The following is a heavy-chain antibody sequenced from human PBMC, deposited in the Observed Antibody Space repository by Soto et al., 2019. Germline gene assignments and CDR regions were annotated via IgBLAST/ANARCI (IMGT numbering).Heavy chain of an antibody. CDR2: ISSSSSTI. D-gene: IGHD3-3*01. V-gene: IGHV3-48*01. CDR1: GFTFSSYS. Sequence: VQLVESGGGLVQPGGSLRLSCAASGFTFSSYSMNWVRQAPGKGLEWVSYISSSSSTIYYADSVKGRFTISRDNAKNSLYLQMNSLRAEDTAVYYCARGGYDFWSGYYPLYYYYYMDVWGKGTTVTVSS. CDR3: ARGGYDFWSGYYPLYYYYYMDV. J-gene: IGHJ6*03.